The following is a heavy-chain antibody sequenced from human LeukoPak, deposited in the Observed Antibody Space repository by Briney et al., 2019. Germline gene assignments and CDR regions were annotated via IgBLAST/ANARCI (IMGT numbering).Heavy chain of an antibody. V-gene: IGHV4-39*07. J-gene: IGHJ6*03. CDR3: ARLLKCGGYCPRYYYYYYMDV. Sequence: SETLSLTCTVSGGSVSSSSYYWGWIRQPPGKGLEWIGSIYYSGSTYYNPSLKSRVTISVDTSKNQFSLKLSSVTAADTAVYYCARLLKCGGYCPRYYYYYYMDVWGKGTTVTISS. CDR2: IYYSGST. CDR1: GGSVSSSSYY. D-gene: IGHD2-15*01.